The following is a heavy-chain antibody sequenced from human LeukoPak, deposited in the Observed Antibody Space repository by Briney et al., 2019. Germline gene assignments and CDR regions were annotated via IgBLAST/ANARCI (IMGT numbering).Heavy chain of an antibody. J-gene: IGHJ4*02. CDR1: GFTFSSYG. CDR2: IWFDGSNK. CDR3: ARDRGYDSSGYYSYYFDY. V-gene: IGHV3-33*08. Sequence: PGGSLRLSCAASGFTFSSYGMHWVRQAPGKGLEWVAIIWFDGSNKYYPDSVKGRFTISRDNSKNTLYLQMNSLRAEDTAVYYCARDRGYDSSGYYSYYFDYWGQGTLVTVSS. D-gene: IGHD3-22*01.